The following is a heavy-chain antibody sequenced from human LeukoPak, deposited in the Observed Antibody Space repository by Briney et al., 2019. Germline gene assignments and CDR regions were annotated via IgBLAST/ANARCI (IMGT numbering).Heavy chain of an antibody. CDR2: ITRDSIYT. CDR1: GFTFSNYN. CDR3: ARAPPTTTDYGDYLTRWDYFDY. D-gene: IGHD4-17*01. J-gene: IGHJ4*02. Sequence: TGGSLRLSCAASGFTFSNYNMNWVRQTPGKGLEWVSSITRDSIYTFYADSVKGRFTISRDDAKNSLSLQMNSLRAEDTAVYYCARAPPTTTDYGDYLTRWDYFDYWGQGTLVTVSS. V-gene: IGHV3-21*01.